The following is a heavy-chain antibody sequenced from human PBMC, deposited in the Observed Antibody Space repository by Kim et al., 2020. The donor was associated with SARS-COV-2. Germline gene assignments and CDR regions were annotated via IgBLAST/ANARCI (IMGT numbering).Heavy chain of an antibody. CDR1: GFTFSSYG. CDR2: ISYDGSNK. CDR3: AKEYEGEQQLAGLRRVYYYYYYGMDV. V-gene: IGHV3-30*18. J-gene: IGHJ6*02. D-gene: IGHD6-13*01. Sequence: GGSLRLSCAASGFTFSSYGMHWVRQAPGKGLEWVAVISYDGSNKYYADSVKGRFTISRDNSKNTLYLQMNSLRAEDTAVYYCAKEYEGEQQLAGLRRVYYYYYYGMDVWGQGTTVTVSS.